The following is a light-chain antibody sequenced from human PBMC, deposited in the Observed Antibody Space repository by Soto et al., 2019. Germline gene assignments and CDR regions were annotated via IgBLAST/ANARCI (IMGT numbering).Light chain of an antibody. CDR2: EVG. Sequence: QSALTQPASVAGSPGQSITISCTGASSDVGSYNLVSWYQHHPGKAPKLIIYEVGQRPSGVSNRFSGSKSGNTASLTISGLQAEDEADYYCCSYAGAGLGVFGGGTKVTVL. V-gene: IGLV2-23*02. J-gene: IGLJ3*02. CDR1: SSDVGSYNL. CDR3: CSYAGAGLGV.